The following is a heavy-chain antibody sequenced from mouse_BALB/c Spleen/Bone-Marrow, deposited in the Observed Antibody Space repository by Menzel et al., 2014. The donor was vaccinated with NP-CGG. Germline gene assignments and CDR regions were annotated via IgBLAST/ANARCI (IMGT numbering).Heavy chain of an antibody. CDR1: GFNIKDPY. D-gene: IGHD4-1*01. J-gene: IGHJ3*01. V-gene: IGHV14-3*02. Sequence: VQLKQSGAELVKPWASVKLSCTTSGFNIKDPYIHWVKQRPEQGLEWIGRIDPANYNTQYDPKFQGKATITADTPSNAAYRQLNSLTSEDTAVYYCATLTGTFDYWGQGTPVTVSA. CDR3: ATLTGTFDY. CDR2: IDPANYNT.